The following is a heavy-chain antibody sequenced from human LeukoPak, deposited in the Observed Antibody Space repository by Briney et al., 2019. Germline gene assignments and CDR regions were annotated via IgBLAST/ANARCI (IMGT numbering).Heavy chain of an antibody. CDR2: ISYDGSNK. J-gene: IGHJ6*03. CDR1: GFTFSSYA. V-gene: IGHV3-30*04. CDR3: AREIVAGYMDV. Sequence: GGSLRLSCAASGFTFSSYAMHWVRQAPGKGLEWVAVISYDGSNKYYADSVKGRFTISRDNARNSLYLQMNSLRAEDTAVYYCAREIVAGYMDVWGKGTTVTISS. D-gene: IGHD5-12*01.